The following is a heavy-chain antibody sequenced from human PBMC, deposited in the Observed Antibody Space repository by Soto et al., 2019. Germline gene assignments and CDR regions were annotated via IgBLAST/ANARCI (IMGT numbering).Heavy chain of an antibody. D-gene: IGHD3-22*01. CDR1: GGSISSYY. V-gene: IGHV4-59*08. Sequence: SETLSLTCTVSGGSISSYYLSWIRQPPGKGLEWIGYIYYSGSTNYNPSLKSRVTISVDTSKSQFSLRLSSVTAADTAVYYCARHKRPTQEYYDNSDYWSFDYWGQGTLVTVSS. CDR3: ARHKRPTQEYYDNSDYWSFDY. J-gene: IGHJ4*02. CDR2: IYYSGST.